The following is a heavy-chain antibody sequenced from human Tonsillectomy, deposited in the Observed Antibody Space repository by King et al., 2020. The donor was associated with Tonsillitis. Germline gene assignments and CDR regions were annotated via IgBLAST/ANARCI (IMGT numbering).Heavy chain of an antibody. CDR2: ISISGNTI. CDR1: GFTFSDYY. CDR3: ARDKLRFLEWYFVDS. V-gene: IGHV3-11*01. D-gene: IGHD3-3*01. J-gene: IGHJ4*02. Sequence: VQLVESGGGLVKPGGSLRLSCGASGFTFSDYYMSWIRQAPGKGLEWVSYISISGNTIYYAESVKGRFTISRDNARNSLYLQMNNLRAEDTAVYYCARDKLRFLEWYFVDSWSQGTLVTVSS.